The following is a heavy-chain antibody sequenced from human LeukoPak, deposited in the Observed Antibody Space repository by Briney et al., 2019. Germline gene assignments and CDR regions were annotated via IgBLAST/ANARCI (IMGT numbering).Heavy chain of an antibody. CDR2: ISGSGGST. Sequence: PGGSLRLSCAASGFTSSNYGMSWVRQAPGKGLEWVSAISGSGGSTYYADSVKGRFTISRGNSKNTLYLQMNSLRAEDTAVYYCAKDPWVAGTYWGQGTLVTVSS. J-gene: IGHJ4*02. D-gene: IGHD6-19*01. CDR1: GFTSSNYG. CDR3: AKDPWVAGTY. V-gene: IGHV3-23*01.